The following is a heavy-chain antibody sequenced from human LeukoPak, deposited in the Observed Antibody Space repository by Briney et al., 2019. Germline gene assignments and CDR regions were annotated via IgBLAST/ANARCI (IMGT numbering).Heavy chain of an antibody. Sequence: SETLSLTCAVSGDSISTTTYYWSWIRQAPGKGLEWLGSILYSGGTYSNPSLKSRITLSVDTAKSQFSLMLSSVTAADTAVYYCAREYFGIVGATFDYWGQGTLVTVSS. CDR3: AREYFGIVGATFDY. D-gene: IGHD1-26*01. J-gene: IGHJ4*02. CDR1: GDSISTTTYY. V-gene: IGHV4-39*07. CDR2: ILYSGGT.